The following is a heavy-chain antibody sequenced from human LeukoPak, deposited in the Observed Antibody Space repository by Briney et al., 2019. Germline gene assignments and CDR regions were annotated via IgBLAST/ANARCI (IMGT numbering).Heavy chain of an antibody. Sequence: PSETLSLTCTVSGGSISSGGYYWSWIRQPPGKGLEWIGYIYHSGSTYYNPSLKSRVTISVDRSKNQFSLKLSSVTAADTAVYYCASLGYNSYFFDYWGQGTLVTVSS. CDR1: GGSISSGGYY. V-gene: IGHV4-30-2*01. CDR3: ASLGYNSYFFDY. CDR2: IYHSGST. J-gene: IGHJ4*02. D-gene: IGHD6-13*01.